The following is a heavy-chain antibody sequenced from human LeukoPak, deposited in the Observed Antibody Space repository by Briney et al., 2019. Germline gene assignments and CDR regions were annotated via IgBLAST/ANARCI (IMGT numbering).Heavy chain of an antibody. CDR2: INHSGST. D-gene: IGHD6-19*01. CDR3: ARGGKQWLSPYYYYGMDV. V-gene: IGHV4-34*01. CDR1: GGSFSGYY. Sequence: SETLSLTCAVSGGSFSGYYWSWIRQPPGKGLEWIGEINHSGSTNYNPSLKSRVTISVDTSKNQFSLRLSSVTAADTAVYYCARGGKQWLSPYYYYGMDVWGKGTTVTVSS. J-gene: IGHJ6*04.